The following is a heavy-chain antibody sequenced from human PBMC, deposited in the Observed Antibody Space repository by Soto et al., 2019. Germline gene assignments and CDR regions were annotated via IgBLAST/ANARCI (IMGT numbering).Heavy chain of an antibody. J-gene: IGHJ4*02. CDR1: GGSISSGDYF. CDR2: IYYTGST. CDR3: ARGYYSNARGYYFDY. Sequence: SETLSLTCTVSGGSISSGDYFWSWVRQPPGKGLEWIGYIYYTGSTSYNPSLKSRITMSVDTSKNQFSLKVSSVTAADTAVYYCARGYYSNARGYYFDYWGQGTLVTVSS. D-gene: IGHD4-4*01. V-gene: IGHV4-30-4*01.